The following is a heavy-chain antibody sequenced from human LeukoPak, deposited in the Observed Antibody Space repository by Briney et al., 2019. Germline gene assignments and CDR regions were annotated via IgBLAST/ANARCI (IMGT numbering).Heavy chain of an antibody. CDR2: IYYSGST. J-gene: IGHJ4*02. CDR1: GGSISSYY. Sequence: SETLSLTCTVSGGSISSYYWSWIRQPPGKGLEWIGYIYYSGSTNYNPSLKSRVTISVDTSKNQFSLKLSSVTAADTAVYYCARGLGTVTFFDYWGQGTLATVSS. CDR3: ARGLGTVTFFDY. D-gene: IGHD4-17*01. V-gene: IGHV4-59*01.